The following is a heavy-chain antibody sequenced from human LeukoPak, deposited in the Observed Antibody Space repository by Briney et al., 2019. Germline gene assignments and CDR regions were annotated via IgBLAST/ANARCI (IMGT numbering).Heavy chain of an antibody. Sequence: GGSLRLSCAASGFTFNNYAMSWVRQAPGKGLEWVSAISGSDAGTYYADSVKGRFTISRDNSKNTLYLQMNSLRAEDTAVYYCARDGLAAATLHWCFDLWGRGTLVTVSS. V-gene: IGHV3-23*01. J-gene: IGHJ2*01. CDR2: ISGSDAGT. CDR1: GFTFNNYA. D-gene: IGHD2-15*01. CDR3: ARDGLAAATLHWCFDL.